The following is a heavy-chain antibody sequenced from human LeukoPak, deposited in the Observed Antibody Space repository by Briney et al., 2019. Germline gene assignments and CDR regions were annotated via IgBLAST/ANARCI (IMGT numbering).Heavy chain of an antibody. J-gene: IGHJ4*02. V-gene: IGHV3-74*01. Sequence: GGSLRLSCAASGFTFTSYWMHWVRQAPGRGLVWVSRINSDGSSTTYADSVKGRFTISRDNAKNTMYLQMSSLRAEDTAVYYCAREGYSPRDGYNFNFDYWGQGTLVTVSS. CDR1: GFTFTSYW. D-gene: IGHD5-24*01. CDR2: INSDGSST. CDR3: AREGYSPRDGYNFNFDY.